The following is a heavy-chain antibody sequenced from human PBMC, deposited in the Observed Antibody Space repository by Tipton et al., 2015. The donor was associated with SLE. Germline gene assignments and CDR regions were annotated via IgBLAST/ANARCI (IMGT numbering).Heavy chain of an antibody. J-gene: IGHJ3*02. Sequence: TLSLTCSIYGGSFSDYYWSWIRQPPGEGLEWIWEINPTGGTGYNPSLKSRVTISEDTSRNQFSLKVTSVTAADTAVYYCARHLPMGKRAFDIWGQGTMVTVSS. CDR3: ARHLPMGKRAFDI. CDR1: GGSFSDYY. V-gene: IGHV4-34*01. CDR2: INPTGGT. D-gene: IGHD7-27*01.